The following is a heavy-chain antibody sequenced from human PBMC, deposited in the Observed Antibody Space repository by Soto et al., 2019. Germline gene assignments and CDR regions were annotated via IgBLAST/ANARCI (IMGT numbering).Heavy chain of an antibody. CDR2: IYWDDDK. J-gene: IGHJ4*02. D-gene: IGHD2-2*01. CDR3: GHTRDCFRTTCPSEY. Sequence: QITLKESGPTLVKPTQTLTLTCTFSGFSLTTSGVGVGWIRQPPGKALEWLALIYWDDDKRYSPSLKSRLTNPKHTPKNEQVLNMTSMDPLGPDAYDCGHTRDCFRTTCPSEYWGPGTLGTVSS. CDR1: GFSLTTSGVG. V-gene: IGHV2-5*02.